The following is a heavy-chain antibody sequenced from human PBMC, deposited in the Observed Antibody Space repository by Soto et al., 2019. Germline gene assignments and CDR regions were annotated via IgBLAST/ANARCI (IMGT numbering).Heavy chain of an antibody. J-gene: IGHJ5*01. CDR2: IYSSGST. D-gene: IGHD6-19*01. CDR3: AREASGSGWWSQGSFES. V-gene: IGHV3-66*01. CDR1: GFTVTSSY. Sequence: EVQLVESGGGLVQPGGSLRLSSAASGFTVTSSYISWVRQAPGKRLEWVSTIYSSGSTYYADSVRGRFIISRDISENTVDLQMNSLTVEDTAVYYCAREASGSGWWSQGSFESWGQGTLVTVSS.